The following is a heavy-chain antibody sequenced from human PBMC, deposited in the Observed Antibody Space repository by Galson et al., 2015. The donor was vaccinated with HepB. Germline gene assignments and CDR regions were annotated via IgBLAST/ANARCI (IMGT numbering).Heavy chain of an antibody. CDR2: FDPEDGET. Sequence: SVKVSCKVSGYTLTELSMHWVRQAPGKGLEWMGGFDPEDGETIYAQKFQGRVTMTEDTSTDTAYMELSSLRSEDTAVYYCATDFYGSGSYYSDYWGQGTLVTVSS. D-gene: IGHD3-10*01. CDR1: GYTLTELS. J-gene: IGHJ4*02. CDR3: ATDFYGSGSYYSDY. V-gene: IGHV1-24*01.